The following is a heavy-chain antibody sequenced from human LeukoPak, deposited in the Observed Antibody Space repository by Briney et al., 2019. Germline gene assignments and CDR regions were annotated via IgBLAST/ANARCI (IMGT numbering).Heavy chain of an antibody. D-gene: IGHD4-23*01. CDR3: ARGGTSSSLAY. V-gene: IGHV3-48*02. CDR1: GFTFSSYS. Sequence: GGSLRLSCAASGFTFSSYSINWVRQAPGKGLEWVSYISSSSTISYADSVKGRFTISRDNANNSLYLQMNSLRDEDTAVYYCARGGTSSSLAYWGQGTLVTISS. CDR2: ISSSSTI. J-gene: IGHJ4*02.